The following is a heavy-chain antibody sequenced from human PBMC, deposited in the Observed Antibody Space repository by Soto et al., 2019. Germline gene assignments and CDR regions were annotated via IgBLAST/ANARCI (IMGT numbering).Heavy chain of an antibody. D-gene: IGHD5-12*01. CDR2: ISGNGGTT. J-gene: IGHJ3*02. CDR3: ASSVAIYAFDI. Sequence: GSLRLSCVASGFTFRNYDMHWVRQAPGKGLEDVAAISGNGGTTYYANSVKGRFSISRDNSKNVLFLTMDSLRAEDMAVYYCASSVAIYAFDIWGRGTMVTVSS. CDR1: GFTFRNYD. V-gene: IGHV3-64*01.